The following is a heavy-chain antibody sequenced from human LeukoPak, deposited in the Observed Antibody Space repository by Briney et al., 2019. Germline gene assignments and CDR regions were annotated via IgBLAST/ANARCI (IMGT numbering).Heavy chain of an antibody. CDR2: IYSGGST. CDR1: GFTVSSNY. J-gene: IGHJ4*02. D-gene: IGHD1-7*01. V-gene: IGHV3-53*01. CDR3: AKGWNYDRFDY. Sequence: PGGSLRLSCAASGFTVSSNYMSWVRQAPGKGLEWVSVIYSGGSTYYADSVKGRFTISRDNSKNTLYLQMNSLRAEDTAVYYCAKGWNYDRFDYWGQGTLVTVSS.